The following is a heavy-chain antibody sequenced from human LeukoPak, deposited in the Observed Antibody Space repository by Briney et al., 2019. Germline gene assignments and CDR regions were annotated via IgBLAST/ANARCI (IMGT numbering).Heavy chain of an antibody. J-gene: IGHJ6*03. Sequence: GASVKVSCKASGGTFSSYAISWVRQAPGQGLEWMGGIIPIFGTANYAQKFQGRVTITADESTSTAYMELSSLRSEDTAVYYCASGSSAYYYYYMDVWGKGTTVTISS. CDR2: IIPIFGTA. V-gene: IGHV1-69*13. D-gene: IGHD6-25*01. CDR1: GGTFSSYA. CDR3: ASGSSAYYYYYMDV.